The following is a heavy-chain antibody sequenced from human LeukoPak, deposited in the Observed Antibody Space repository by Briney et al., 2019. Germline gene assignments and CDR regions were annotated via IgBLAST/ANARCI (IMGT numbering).Heavy chain of an antibody. J-gene: IGHJ3*02. CDR2: IYYSGST. V-gene: IGHV4-59*08. CDR3: ARQLVGYDILTGYTGGEAFDI. Sequence: PSETLSLTCTVSGGSISNYYWSWIRQPPGKGLEWIGYIYYSGSTNYNPSLKSRVTISVDTSKNQFSLKLSSVTAADTAVYYCARQLVGYDILTGYTGGEAFDIWGQGTMVTVSS. D-gene: IGHD3-9*01. CDR1: GGSISNYY.